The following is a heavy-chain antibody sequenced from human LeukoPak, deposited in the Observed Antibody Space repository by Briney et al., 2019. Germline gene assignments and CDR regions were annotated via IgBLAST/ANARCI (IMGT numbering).Heavy chain of an antibody. CDR1: GFTFSNYD. CDR3: ARGGWFGELLRPFDY. CDR2: IGTAGDT. J-gene: IGHJ4*02. V-gene: IGHV3-13*01. D-gene: IGHD3-10*01. Sequence: PGGSLRLSCAASGFTFSNYDMHWVRQATGKGLEWVSAIGTAGDTYYSGPVKGRFTISRENAKNSLYLQMNSLKAGDTAVYYCARGGWFGELLRPFDYWGQGSLVTVSP.